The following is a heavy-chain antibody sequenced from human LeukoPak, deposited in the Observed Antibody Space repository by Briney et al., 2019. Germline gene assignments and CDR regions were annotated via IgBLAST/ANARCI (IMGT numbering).Heavy chain of an antibody. CDR1: GGTFSNYT. CDR2: INPNSGGT. D-gene: IGHD2-15*01. J-gene: IGHJ4*02. V-gene: IGHV1-2*02. Sequence: ASVKVSCKTSGGTFSNYTISWVRQAPGQGLEWMGWINPNSGGTNYAQKFQGRVTMTRDTSISTAYMELSRLRSDDTAVYYCARDEDIVVVVAATPGDYWGQGTLVTVSS. CDR3: ARDEDIVVVVAATPGDY.